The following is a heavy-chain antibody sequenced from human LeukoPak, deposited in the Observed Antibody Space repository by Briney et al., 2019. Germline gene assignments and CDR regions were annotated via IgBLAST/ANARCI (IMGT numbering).Heavy chain of an antibody. V-gene: IGHV3-66*02. CDR2: IYSGDNT. CDR3: AGRRVLDASFDY. CDR1: GFTFSSYA. D-gene: IGHD3-16*01. Sequence: PGGSLRLSCAASGFTFSSYAMSWVRQAPGKGLEWVSVIYSGDNTYYVESVKGRFTTSRDNSKNTLFLQMNRLRAEDTAVYYCAGRRVLDASFDYWGQGTLVTVSS. J-gene: IGHJ4*02.